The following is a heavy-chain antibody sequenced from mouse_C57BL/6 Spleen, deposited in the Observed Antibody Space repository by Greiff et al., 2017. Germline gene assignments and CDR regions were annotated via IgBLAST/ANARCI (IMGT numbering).Heavy chain of an antibody. Sequence: EVQLQQSGPGLVKPSQSLSLTCSVTGYSITSGYYWNWIRQFPGNKLEWMGYISYDGSNNYNPSLKNRISITRDTSKNQFFLKLNSVTTEDTATYYCARKRDDYDDAMDYWGQGTSVTVSS. CDR2: ISYDGSN. D-gene: IGHD2-4*01. CDR1: GYSITSGYY. CDR3: ARKRDDYDDAMDY. J-gene: IGHJ4*01. V-gene: IGHV3-6*01.